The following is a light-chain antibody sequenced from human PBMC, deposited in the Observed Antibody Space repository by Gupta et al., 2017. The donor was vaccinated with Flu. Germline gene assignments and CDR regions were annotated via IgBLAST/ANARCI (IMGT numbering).Light chain of an antibody. CDR2: GAS. CDR1: QSLANN. CDR3: QQYHNWPRT. Sequence: GERATLSCRASQSLANNLAWFQQRPRQAPRLLIYGASTRGTTVPARFSGSGSGTDFTLTISSLQSEDFAVYYCQQYHNWPRTFGPGTKVEVK. J-gene: IGKJ1*01. V-gene: IGKV3-15*01.